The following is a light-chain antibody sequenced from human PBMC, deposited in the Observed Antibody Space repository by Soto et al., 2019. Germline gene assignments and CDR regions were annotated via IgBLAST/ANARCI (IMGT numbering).Light chain of an antibody. J-gene: IGKJ4*01. CDR3: HHAGT. V-gene: IGKV3-11*01. CDR1: QSLTTY. Sequence: ELVLTQSPATLSLSPGERATLSCRASQSLTTYLGWYQQKPGQAPRLLIYDASNRAAGIPARFSGSGSGTDFTLTIGSLEPEDYGTYYCHHAGTFGGGTKVDIK. CDR2: DAS.